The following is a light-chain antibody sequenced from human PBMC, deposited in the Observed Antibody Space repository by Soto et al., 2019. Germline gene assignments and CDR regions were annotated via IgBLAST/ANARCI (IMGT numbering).Light chain of an antibody. CDR1: QPIDTS. CDR3: QQSYSCPFT. V-gene: IGKV1-39*01. CDR2: AAS. Sequence: DIQMTQAPSSPSASVGDRVTITCRASQPIDTSLNWYQQKPGNAPRLLIYAASSLQSGVPLRFSGSGSGTDFTLTISSLQPEDFATYYCQQSYSCPFTFGPGTTVDIK. J-gene: IGKJ3*01.